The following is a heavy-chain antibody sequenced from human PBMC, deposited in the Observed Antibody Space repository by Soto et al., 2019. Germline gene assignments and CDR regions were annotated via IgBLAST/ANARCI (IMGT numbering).Heavy chain of an antibody. J-gene: IGHJ4*02. D-gene: IGHD4-17*01. CDR2: IYYSGST. CDR1: GGSISSGDYY. Sequence: QVQLQESGPGLVKPSQTLSLTCTVSGGSISSGDYYWSWIRQPPGKGLEWIGYIYYSGSTYYNPSLKSRVTISVDTSKNQFYLKLSSVTAADTAVYYCARDFVLDYGGNSGYFDYWGQGTLVTVSS. CDR3: ARDFVLDYGGNSGYFDY. V-gene: IGHV4-30-4*01.